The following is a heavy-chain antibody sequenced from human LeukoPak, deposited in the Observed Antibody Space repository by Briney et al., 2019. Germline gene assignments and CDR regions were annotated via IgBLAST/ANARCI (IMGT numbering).Heavy chain of an antibody. D-gene: IGHD3-10*01. J-gene: IGHJ4*02. CDR3: ALNYGSGSYYDY. CDR1: GGSISSSSYY. CDR2: IYYSGST. Sequence: SETLSLTCTVSGGSISSSSYYWGWIRQPPGKGLEWIGSIYYSGSTYYNPSLKSRVTISVDTSKNQFSLKLSSVTAADTAVYYCALNYGSGSYYDYWGQGTLVTVSS. V-gene: IGHV4-39*01.